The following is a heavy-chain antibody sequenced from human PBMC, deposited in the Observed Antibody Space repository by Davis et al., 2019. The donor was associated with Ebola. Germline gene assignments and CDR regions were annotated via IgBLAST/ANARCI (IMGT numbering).Heavy chain of an antibody. J-gene: IGHJ6*02. Sequence: GGSLRLSCAASGFTFSSYAMHWVRQAPGKGLEWAAVIWYDGSNKYYADSVKGRFTISRDNSKNTLYLQMGSLRAEDMAVYYCARDRGVYYDFWSGPGAYGMDVWGQGTTVTVSS. D-gene: IGHD3-3*01. CDR1: GFTFSSYA. CDR3: ARDRGVYYDFWSGPGAYGMDV. CDR2: IWYDGSNK. V-gene: IGHV3-30*14.